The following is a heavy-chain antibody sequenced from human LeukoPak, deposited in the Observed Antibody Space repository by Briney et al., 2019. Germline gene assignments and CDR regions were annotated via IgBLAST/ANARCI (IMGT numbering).Heavy chain of an antibody. CDR3: ARGRMGYSRTIDI. Sequence: PGGSLRLSCAASGFTFSTYWMSWVRRAPGKGLEWVANIKQDANEKYYVDSVKGRFTISRDNAKNSLYLQMYSLRAEDTAVYYCARGRMGYSRTIDIWGQGTMVTVSS. J-gene: IGHJ3*02. CDR1: GFTFSTYW. CDR2: IKQDANEK. V-gene: IGHV3-7*01. D-gene: IGHD6-13*01.